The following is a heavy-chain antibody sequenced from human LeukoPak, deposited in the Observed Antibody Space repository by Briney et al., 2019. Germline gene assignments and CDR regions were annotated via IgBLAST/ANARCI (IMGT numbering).Heavy chain of an antibody. Sequence: PGGSLRLSWAASGFSFSSYGMSWGGQAPGPGLDWVSAISGSGGSTYYADSVKGRFTISRDNSKNTLYLQMNSLRAEDTAVYYCARDSGLLWFGEFRIWGQGTMVTVSS. CDR1: GFSFSSYG. D-gene: IGHD3-10*01. V-gene: IGHV3-23*01. J-gene: IGHJ3*02. CDR2: ISGSGGST. CDR3: ARDSGLLWFGEFRI.